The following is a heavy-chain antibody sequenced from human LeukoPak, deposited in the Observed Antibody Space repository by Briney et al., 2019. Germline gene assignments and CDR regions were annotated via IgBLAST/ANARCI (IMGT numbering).Heavy chain of an antibody. CDR3: AKGGYFDWLLYDY. CDR1: GFSFSSYV. Sequence: GGSLRLSCAASGFSFSSYVMHWVRQAPGKGLEWVAVMSTDGSIKIYADSVKGRFTISRDNSKNTLYLQMNSLRAEDTAVYYCAKGGYFDWLLYDYWGQGTLVTVSS. CDR2: MSTDGSIK. D-gene: IGHD3-9*01. V-gene: IGHV3-30*18. J-gene: IGHJ4*02.